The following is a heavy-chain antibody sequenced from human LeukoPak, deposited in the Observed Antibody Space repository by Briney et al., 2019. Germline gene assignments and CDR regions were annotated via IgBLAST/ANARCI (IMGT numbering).Heavy chain of an antibody. D-gene: IGHD4-17*01. V-gene: IGHV4-34*01. J-gene: IGHJ4*02. CDR1: GGSFSGYY. CDR3: ARHSYGDYVVYFDY. Sequence: SETLSLTCAVYGGSFSGYYWSWIRQPPGKGLEWIGEINHSGSTNYNPSLMSRVTISVDTSKNQFSLKLSSVTAADTAVYYCARHSYGDYVVYFDYWGQGTLVTVSS. CDR2: INHSGST.